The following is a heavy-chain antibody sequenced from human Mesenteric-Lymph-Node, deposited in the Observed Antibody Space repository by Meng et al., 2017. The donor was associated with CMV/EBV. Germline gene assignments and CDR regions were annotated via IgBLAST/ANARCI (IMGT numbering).Heavy chain of an antibody. CDR3: ARGRGSTGWFNPNTWFDP. D-gene: IGHD6-19*01. V-gene: IGHV4-39*07. Sequence: SETLSLTCNVSGGAISSSTYDWGWIRQPPGKGLEWIGSMYFGGSTYYTPSLKSRVTISLDMSKNQFSLSLTSVTAADTAVYHCARGRGSTGWFNPNTWFDPWGQGTLVTVSS. J-gene: IGHJ5*02. CDR2: MYFGGST. CDR1: GGAISSSTYD.